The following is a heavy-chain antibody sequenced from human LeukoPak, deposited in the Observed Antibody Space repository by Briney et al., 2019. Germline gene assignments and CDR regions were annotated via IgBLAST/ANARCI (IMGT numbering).Heavy chain of an antibody. CDR1: GASISSSNW. Sequence: PSETLSLTCAVSGASISSSNWWSWVRQPPGKGLEWIGEISHSWSTNYNPSLKSRVIISLDKSKNHFSLNLFSVTAADTAVYYCARFYYDSSGKFDYWGQGTLVTVSS. D-gene: IGHD3-22*01. V-gene: IGHV4-4*02. CDR3: ARFYYDSSGKFDY. CDR2: ISHSWST. J-gene: IGHJ4*02.